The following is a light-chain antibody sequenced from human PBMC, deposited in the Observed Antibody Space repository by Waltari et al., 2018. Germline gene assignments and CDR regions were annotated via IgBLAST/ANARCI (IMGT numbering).Light chain of an antibody. CDR2: DVY. J-gene: IGLJ2*01. CDR3: CSYAGADSSVL. Sequence: QSALTQPRSVSGSPGQSVTISCTGTNSDVGGYDFVSWYQQYPGKAPNLIIYDVYKRPPGVPDRFSGSKSGNTASLSISGLLNEDEADFYCCSYAGADSSVLFGGGTTLTVL. CDR1: NSDVGGYDF. V-gene: IGLV2-11*01.